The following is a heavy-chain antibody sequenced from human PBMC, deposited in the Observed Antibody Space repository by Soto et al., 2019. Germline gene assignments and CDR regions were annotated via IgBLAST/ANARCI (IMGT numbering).Heavy chain of an antibody. CDR1: GGSISSSSYY. D-gene: IGHD3-10*01. J-gene: IGHJ4*02. V-gene: IGHV4-39*01. CDR2: IYYSGST. Sequence: SETLSLTCTVSGGSISSSSYYWGWIRQPPGKGLEWIGSIYYSGSTYYNPSLKSRVTISVDTSKNQFSLKLSSVTAADTAVYYCARCRSEYYFDYWGQGTLVTVSS. CDR3: ARCRSEYYFDY.